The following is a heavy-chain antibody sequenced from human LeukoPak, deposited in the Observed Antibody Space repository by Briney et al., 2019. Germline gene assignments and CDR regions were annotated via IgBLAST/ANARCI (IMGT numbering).Heavy chain of an antibody. CDR1: GFTFSSYA. CDR3: AREYQLQDYYYYYGMDV. V-gene: IGHV3-30*04. Sequence: QPGGSLRLSCAASGFTFSSYAMHWVRQAPGKGLEWVAVISYDGSNKYYADSVKGRFTISRDNSKNTLYLQMNSLRAEDTAVYYCAREYQLQDYYYYYGMDVWGKGTTVTVSS. D-gene: IGHD2-2*01. CDR2: ISYDGSNK. J-gene: IGHJ6*04.